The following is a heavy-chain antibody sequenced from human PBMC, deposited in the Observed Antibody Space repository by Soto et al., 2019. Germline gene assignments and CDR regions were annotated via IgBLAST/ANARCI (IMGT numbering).Heavy chain of an antibody. V-gene: IGHV1-69*06. Sequence: SVKVSCKASGDIFDNYAISWVRQAPGQGLEWLGGISPVIGTTHYAQIFQGRLTITADRSTMTTYMELSGLKSEDTAIYFCARDYSGYDPALNRFDPWGQGTLVTVS. CDR2: ISPVIGTT. J-gene: IGHJ5*02. CDR3: ARDYSGYDPALNRFDP. CDR1: GDIFDNYA. D-gene: IGHD5-12*01.